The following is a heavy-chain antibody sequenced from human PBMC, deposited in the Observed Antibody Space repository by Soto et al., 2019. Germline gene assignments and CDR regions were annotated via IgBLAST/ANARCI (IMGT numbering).Heavy chain of an antibody. CDR2: IIPIFGAS. Sequence: QVQLVQSGPEVKKPGSSVKVSCKSSGGTFTTYTFSWVRQAPGQGLGWMAGIIPIFGASKSAQKYQDRVAITTDGSTRTIYMELSSLRSYDTAVYYCARDGDGTSLAYWGQGTLVTVSS. CDR3: ARDGDGTSLAY. D-gene: IGHD6-13*01. J-gene: IGHJ4*02. CDR1: GGTFTTYT. V-gene: IGHV1-69*01.